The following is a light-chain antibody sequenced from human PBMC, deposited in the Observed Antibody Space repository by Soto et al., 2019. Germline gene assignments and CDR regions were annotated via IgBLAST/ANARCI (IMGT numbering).Light chain of an antibody. CDR3: MQALQTPLT. CDR1: QSLLHSNGYNY. CDR2: LGS. J-gene: IGKJ4*01. V-gene: IGKV2-28*01. Sequence: DIVMTQSPLSLPVTPGEPASISCRSSQSLLHSNGYNYLDWYLQKPGQSPQLLIYLGSNRASGVPDRFSGSGSGTDFTLKISRVEAVDVGGYYCMQALQTPLTFGGGTKVEIK.